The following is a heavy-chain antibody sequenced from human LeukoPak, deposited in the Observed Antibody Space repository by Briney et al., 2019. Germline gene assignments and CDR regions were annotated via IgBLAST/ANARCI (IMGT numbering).Heavy chain of an antibody. J-gene: IGHJ4*02. CDR3: AKVRWDNSGWYYLDS. D-gene: IGHD6-19*01. V-gene: IGHV3-30*18. Sequence: GGSLRLSCAASGFTFSSYGMHWVRQAPGKGLEWVAVITYDGSNKYYTDSVKGRFTISRDNSKSTLYLQMNSLRAEDTAVYYCAKVRWDNSGWYYLDSWGQGTLVTVSS. CDR1: GFTFSSYG. CDR2: ITYDGSNK.